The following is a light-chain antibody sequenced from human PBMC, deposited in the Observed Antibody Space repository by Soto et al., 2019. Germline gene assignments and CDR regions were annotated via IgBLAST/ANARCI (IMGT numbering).Light chain of an antibody. CDR3: QQYYSTLVT. Sequence: DNVMTQSPDSLAVSLGERATINCKSSQSVLYSSNNKNYLAWYQQKPGQPPKLLIYWASTRESGVPDRFSGSGSGTDFTLTISSLQAEDVAVYYCQQYYSTLVTFGQGTRLEIK. CDR1: QSVLYSSNNKNY. J-gene: IGKJ5*01. V-gene: IGKV4-1*01. CDR2: WAS.